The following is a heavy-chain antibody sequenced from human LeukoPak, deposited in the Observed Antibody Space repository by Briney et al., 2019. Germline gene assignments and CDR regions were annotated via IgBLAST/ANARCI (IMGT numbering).Heavy chain of an antibody. J-gene: IGHJ4*02. CDR2: IWYDGSNK. CDR1: GFTFSSYG. CDR3: ARDRLPTFYYGSGNDY. D-gene: IGHD3-10*01. V-gene: IGHV3-33*01. Sequence: GGSLRLSCAASGFTFSSYGMQWVRQAPGKGLEWVAVIWYDGSNKYYADSVKGRFTISRDNSKNTLYLQMNSLRAEDTAVYYCARDRLPTFYYGSGNDYWGQGTLVTVSS.